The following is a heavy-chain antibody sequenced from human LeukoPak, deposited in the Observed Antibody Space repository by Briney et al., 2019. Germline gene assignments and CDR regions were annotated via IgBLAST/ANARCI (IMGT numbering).Heavy chain of an antibody. J-gene: IGHJ4*02. D-gene: IGHD3-22*01. CDR3: ARVGTLIVVDFDY. CDR1: GYTFTGYY. CDR2: INPNSGGT. Sequence: ASVKVSCKASGYTFTGYYIHWVRQAPGQGLEWMGWINPNSGGTDYAQKFQGRVTMTRDTSISTAYMELSRLRSDDTAVYYCARVGTLIVVDFDYWGQGTLVTVPS. V-gene: IGHV1-2*02.